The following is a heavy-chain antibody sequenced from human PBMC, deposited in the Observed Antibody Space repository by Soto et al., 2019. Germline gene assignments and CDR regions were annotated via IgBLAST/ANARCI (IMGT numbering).Heavy chain of an antibody. CDR1: GYSFTSYW. CDR3: ARLMRTRAGGIYGMDV. CDR2: IDPSESYS. V-gene: IGHV5-10-1*01. Sequence: GESLKISGKGSGYSFTSYWIGWVRPMPGKGLDWMGRIDPSESYSNYRTSFQGHVTIIADKCISTTYLQWSSLKAWDNAMYYCARLMRTRAGGIYGMDVWGQGTTVTVSS. J-gene: IGHJ6*02. D-gene: IGHD2-8*01.